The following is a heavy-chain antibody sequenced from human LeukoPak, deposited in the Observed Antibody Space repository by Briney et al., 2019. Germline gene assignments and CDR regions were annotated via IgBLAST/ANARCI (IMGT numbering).Heavy chain of an antibody. Sequence: GGSLRLSCSASGFTFRRYAMHWVRQAPGKGLEYISGISSNGGNTDHADSVKGRFTISRDNSKNTLYLQMNSLRAEDTAVYYCAADGGGLTGHYWGQGTLVTVSP. CDR1: GFTFRRYA. V-gene: IGHV3-64*04. D-gene: IGHD3-10*01. CDR2: ISSNGGNT. CDR3: AADGGGLTGHY. J-gene: IGHJ4*02.